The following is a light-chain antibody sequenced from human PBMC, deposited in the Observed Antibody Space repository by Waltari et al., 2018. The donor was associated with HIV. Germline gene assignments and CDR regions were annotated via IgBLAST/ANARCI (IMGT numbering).Light chain of an antibody. CDR3: VLYMGSGIWV. Sequence: QTVVTQEPSFSVSPGGTVTLTCGLSSGSVSTNYYPSWYQQAPGQAPRTLLYDPNTRSSGVPDRFSGSILGNKAALSITGAQAYDESDYYGVLYMGSGIWVFGGGTKLTVL. CDR2: DPN. V-gene: IGLV8-61*01. J-gene: IGLJ3*02. CDR1: SGSVSTNYY.